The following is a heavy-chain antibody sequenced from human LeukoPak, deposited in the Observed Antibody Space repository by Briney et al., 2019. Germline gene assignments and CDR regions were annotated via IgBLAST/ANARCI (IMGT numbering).Heavy chain of an antibody. CDR3: TRGDARIVGNGGFDY. CDR1: GFTFSGSA. J-gene: IGHJ4*02. V-gene: IGHV3-73*01. D-gene: IGHD3-16*01. Sequence: GGSLRLSCAASGFTFSGSAMHWVRQASGKGLEWVGRIRSKANRYATAYAASVKGRFTISRDDSKNTAYLQMNSLKTEDTAVYYCTRGDARIVGNGGFDYWGQGTLVTVSS. CDR2: IRSKANRYAT.